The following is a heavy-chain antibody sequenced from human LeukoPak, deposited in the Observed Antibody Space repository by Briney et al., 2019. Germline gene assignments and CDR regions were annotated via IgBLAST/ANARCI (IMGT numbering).Heavy chain of an antibody. V-gene: IGHV3-21*01. J-gene: IGHJ4*02. CDR1: GFPFSIHS. CDR2: ISSSSSYI. CDR3: ARGRSGDYSDY. D-gene: IGHD3-22*01. Sequence: PGGSLRLSCAASGFPFSIHSMDWVRQAPGKGLEWVSSISSSSSYIYYADSVKARFTISRDNAKNSQYLKMNSLRAEETSVYYCARGRSGDYSDYWGQGTLVTVSS.